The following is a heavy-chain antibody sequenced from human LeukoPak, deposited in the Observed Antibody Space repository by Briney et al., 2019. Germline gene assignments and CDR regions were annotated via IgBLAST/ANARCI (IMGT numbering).Heavy chain of an antibody. CDR2: IKQDGSEK. CDR3: ARDYGYRYYDFWRGYYGIDYYYYGMDV. Sequence: GGSLRLSCAASGFTFSSYWMSWVRQAPGKGLEWVANIKQDGSEKYYVDSVKGRFTISRDNAKNSLYLQMNSLRAEDTAVYYCARDYGYRYYDFWRGYYGIDYYYYGMDVWGQGTTVIVSS. V-gene: IGHV3-7*03. CDR1: GFTFSSYW. D-gene: IGHD3-3*01. J-gene: IGHJ6*02.